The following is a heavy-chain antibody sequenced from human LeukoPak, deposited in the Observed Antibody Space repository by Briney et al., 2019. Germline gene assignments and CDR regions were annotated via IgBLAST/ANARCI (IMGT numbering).Heavy chain of an antibody. D-gene: IGHD3-10*01. CDR3: ARAMSFYYGSAFDY. V-gene: IGHV3-21*01. J-gene: IGHJ4*02. CDR2: SSTSSTYM. Sequence: GGSLRLSCAASGFTFSNYILNWVRQAPGEGLEWVSSSSTSSTYMYYADSVKGRFTISRDNAKSSLYLQMNSLRAEDTAVYYCARAMSFYYGSAFDYWGQGTLVAVSS. CDR1: GFTFSNYI.